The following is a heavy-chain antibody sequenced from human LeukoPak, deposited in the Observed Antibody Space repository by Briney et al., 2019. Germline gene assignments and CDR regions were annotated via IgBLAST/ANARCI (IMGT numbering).Heavy chain of an antibody. CDR2: MNPNSGNT. Sequence: ASVKVSCKASGYTFTSYDINWVRQATGQGLEWMGWMNPNSGNTGYAQKFQGRVTMTGNTSISTAYMELSSLRSEDTAVYYCARGQNYYDFWSGYYYFIWGQGTLVTVSS. CDR1: GYTFTSYD. V-gene: IGHV1-8*01. CDR3: ARGQNYYDFWSGYYYFI. J-gene: IGHJ4*02. D-gene: IGHD3-3*01.